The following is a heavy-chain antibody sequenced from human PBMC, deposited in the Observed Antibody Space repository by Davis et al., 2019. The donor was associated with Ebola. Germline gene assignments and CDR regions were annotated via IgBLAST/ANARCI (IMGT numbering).Heavy chain of an antibody. D-gene: IGHD6-19*01. J-gene: IGHJ5*02. CDR3: ARRVGWDPNP. CDR2: INHSGST. V-gene: IGHV4-34*01. CDR1: GGSFSGYY. Sequence: MPSETLSLTCAVYGGSFSGYYWSWIRQPPGKGLEWIGEINHSGSTNYNPSLKSRVTISVDTSKNQFSLKLSSVTAADTAVYYCARRVGWDPNPWGQGTLVTVSS.